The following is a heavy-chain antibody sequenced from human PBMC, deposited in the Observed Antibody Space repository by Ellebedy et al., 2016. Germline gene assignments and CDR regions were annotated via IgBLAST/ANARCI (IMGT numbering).Heavy chain of an antibody. CDR2: IYTSGST. V-gene: IGHV4-4*07. D-gene: IGHD3-22*01. CDR1: GGSISSYY. Sequence: SETLSLTXTVSGGSISSYYWSWIRQPAGKGLEWIGRIYTSGSTNYNPSLKSRVTMSVDTSKNQFSLKLSSVTAADTAVYYCARAGPGTMIVVVTDYYYYGMDVWGQGTTVTVSS. CDR3: ARAGPGTMIVVVTDYYYYGMDV. J-gene: IGHJ6*02.